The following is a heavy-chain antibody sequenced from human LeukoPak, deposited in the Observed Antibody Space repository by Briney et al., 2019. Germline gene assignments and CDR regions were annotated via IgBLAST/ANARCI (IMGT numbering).Heavy chain of an antibody. D-gene: IGHD4-17*01. Sequence: GGSLRLSCAASGFTFSSYAMSWVRQAPGKGLEWVSAISGSGGSTYYADSVKGRSTISRDNSKNTLYLQMNSLRAEDTAVYYCAKDSLPGYGDYVVNWFDPWGQGTLVTVSS. CDR1: GFTFSSYA. CDR2: ISGSGGST. J-gene: IGHJ5*02. V-gene: IGHV3-23*01. CDR3: AKDSLPGYGDYVVNWFDP.